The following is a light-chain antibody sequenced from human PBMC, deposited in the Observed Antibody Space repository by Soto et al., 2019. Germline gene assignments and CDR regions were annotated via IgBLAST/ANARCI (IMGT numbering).Light chain of an antibody. CDR2: GAS. V-gene: IGKV3-20*01. Sequence: EIVLTQSPGTLSLSPEERVTLSCRASQSVTTRLAWYQHKPGQAPRLLMSGASSRASGVPVRFSGSGSGTDFTLTISRLEPEDFALYYCQQYGGSPITFGLGTRLEIK. J-gene: IGKJ5*01. CDR1: QSVTTR. CDR3: QQYGGSPIT.